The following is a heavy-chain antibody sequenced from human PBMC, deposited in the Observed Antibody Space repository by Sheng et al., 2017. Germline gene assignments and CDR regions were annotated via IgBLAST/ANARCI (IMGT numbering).Heavy chain of an antibody. CDR3: ARDPTTEYDFWSGSIVMDV. D-gene: IGHD3-3*01. J-gene: IGHJ6*02. CDR1: GYSISSGYY. V-gene: IGHV4-38-2*02. CDR2: IYHSGST. Sequence: QVQLQESGPGLVKPSETLSLTCAVSGYSISSGYYWGWIRQPPGKGLEWIGSIYHSGSTYYNPSLKSRVTISVDTSKNQFSLKLSSVTAADTAVYYCARDPTTEYDFWSGSIVMDVWGQGTTVTVSS.